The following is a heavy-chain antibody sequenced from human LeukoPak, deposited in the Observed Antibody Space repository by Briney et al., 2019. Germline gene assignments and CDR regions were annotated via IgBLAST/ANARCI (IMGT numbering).Heavy chain of an antibody. J-gene: IGHJ4*02. D-gene: IGHD1-14*01. Sequence: SETLSLTCTVSGGSISSYYWSWIRQPPGKGLEWIGYIYYSGSTNYNPSLKSRVTISVDTSKNQFSLKLSSVTAADTAVYYCARVTPGPEYYFDYWGQGTLVTVSS. V-gene: IGHV4-59*01. CDR1: GGSISSYY. CDR2: IYYSGST. CDR3: ARVTPGPEYYFDY.